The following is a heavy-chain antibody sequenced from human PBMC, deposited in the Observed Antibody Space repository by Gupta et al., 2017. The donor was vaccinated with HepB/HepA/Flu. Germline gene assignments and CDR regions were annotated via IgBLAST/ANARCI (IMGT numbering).Heavy chain of an antibody. J-gene: IGHJ5*02. CDR3: AKDASSGWFDH. V-gene: IGHV3-23*01. D-gene: IGHD6-19*01. Sequence: EVPLLESGGCWVQPGGSLRRSCDASGFTFSNYAMTWVRQAPGKGLEWVLSIRGSGGRTYSADSVKGRFTISRDNSKNTLYLQMNNLRAEDTAIYDGAKDASSGWFDHWGQGTRVTVSA. CDR1: GFTFSNYA. CDR2: IRGSGGRT.